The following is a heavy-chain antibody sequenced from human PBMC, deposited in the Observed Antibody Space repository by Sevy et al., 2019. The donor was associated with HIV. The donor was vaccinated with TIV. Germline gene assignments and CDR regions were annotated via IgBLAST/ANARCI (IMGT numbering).Heavy chain of an antibody. Sequence: GGSLRLSCVASGFTFSFIWMAWVRQAPGKGLEWVANIKQEGSEIHYVDSVKGRFTVSRDTARNSLYLQMNSLRAEDTAVYYCASLLGTSTTFDHWDQGTLVTVSS. V-gene: IGHV3-7*01. CDR1: GFTFSFIW. CDR2: IKQEGSEI. D-gene: IGHD7-27*01. CDR3: ASLLGTSTTFDH. J-gene: IGHJ4*02.